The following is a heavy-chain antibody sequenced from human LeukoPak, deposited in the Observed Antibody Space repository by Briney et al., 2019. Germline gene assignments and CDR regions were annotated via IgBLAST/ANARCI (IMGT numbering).Heavy chain of an antibody. Sequence: SETLSLTCTVSGYSISSGYYWGWIRQPPGKGLEWIGSIYHSGSTYYNPSLKSRVTISVDTSKNQFSLKLSSVTAADTAVYYCARGEYDYGDYHVADVHYWGQGTLVTVSS. D-gene: IGHD4-17*01. CDR1: GYSISSGYY. V-gene: IGHV4-38-2*02. J-gene: IGHJ4*02. CDR2: IYHSGST. CDR3: ARGEYDYGDYHVADVHY.